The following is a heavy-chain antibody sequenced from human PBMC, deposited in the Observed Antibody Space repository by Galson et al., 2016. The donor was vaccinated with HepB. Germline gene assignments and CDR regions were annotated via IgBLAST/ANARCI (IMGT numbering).Heavy chain of an antibody. J-gene: IGHJ3*02. Sequence: SLRLSCAGTGFTFSNYAMSWVRQAPGQRLEWISAISGSGDTTYYTDIVKGRLTISRDNSTSTLDLQMNSLRHEDAAVYYCARGQSSGWYGGFDIWGQGTMVTVSS. CDR3: ARGQSSGWYGGFDI. CDR1: GFTFSNYA. D-gene: IGHD6-13*01. V-gene: IGHV3-23*01. CDR2: ISGSGDTT.